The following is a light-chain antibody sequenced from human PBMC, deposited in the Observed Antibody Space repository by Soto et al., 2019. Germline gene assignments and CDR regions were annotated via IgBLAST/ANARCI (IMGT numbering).Light chain of an antibody. CDR1: QSVTNN. Sequence: EIVLTQSPGTLSLSPGERATLSCRASQSVTNNQFAWIRQKPGQAPRLLIWGVSNRATGIPARFSGSGSGTEFTLTISTLQSEDFAIYYCQHYNNWPPWTFGQGTKVDIK. J-gene: IGKJ1*01. CDR2: GVS. V-gene: IGKV3-15*01. CDR3: QHYNNWPPWT.